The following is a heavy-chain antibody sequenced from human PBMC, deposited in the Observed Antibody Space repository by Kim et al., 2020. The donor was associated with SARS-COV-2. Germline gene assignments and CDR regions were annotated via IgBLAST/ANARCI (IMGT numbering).Heavy chain of an antibody. D-gene: IGHD6-13*01. Sequence: SETLSLTCAISGGSFRGYWWGWIRQSPGRGLELIGEINHSGSTNYNPSLKSRVTISVDTSKNQFSLKLHSLTAADTAVYFCSRGFRSRSGDGAWFDPWG. J-gene: IGHJ5*02. CDR3: SRGFRSRSGDGAWFDP. V-gene: IGHV4-34*01. CDR1: GGSFRGYW. CDR2: INHSGST.